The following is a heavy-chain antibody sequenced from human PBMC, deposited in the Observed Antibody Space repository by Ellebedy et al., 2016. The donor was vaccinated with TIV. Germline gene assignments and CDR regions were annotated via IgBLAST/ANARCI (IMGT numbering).Heavy chain of an antibody. V-gene: IGHV3-48*01. CDR3: ARDRTEALYN. D-gene: IGHD1/OR15-1a*01. CDR2: ISSSHSPI. Sequence: GESLKISCAASGFTFGNHNMNWVRQAPGKGLEWIAYISSSHSPIYYADSVKGRFTISRDNAENSLHLQMNSLRAEDTAVDFCARDRTEALYNWGQGTLVTVAS. CDR1: GFTFGNHN. J-gene: IGHJ3*02.